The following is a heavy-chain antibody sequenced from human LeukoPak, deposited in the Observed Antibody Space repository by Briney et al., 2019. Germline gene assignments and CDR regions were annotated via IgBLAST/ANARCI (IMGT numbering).Heavy chain of an antibody. CDR3: AREYCSGGSCYGEYYYDSED. D-gene: IGHD2-15*01. V-gene: IGHV3-53*01. CDR1: GFTVSSNY. CDR2: IYSGGST. Sequence: GGSLRLSCAASGFTVSSNYMSWVRQAPGKGLEWVSAIYSGGSTYYADSVKGRFTISRDNSKNTLYLQMNSLRAEDTAVYYCAREYCSGGSCYGEYYYDSEDWGQGTLATVSS. J-gene: IGHJ4*02.